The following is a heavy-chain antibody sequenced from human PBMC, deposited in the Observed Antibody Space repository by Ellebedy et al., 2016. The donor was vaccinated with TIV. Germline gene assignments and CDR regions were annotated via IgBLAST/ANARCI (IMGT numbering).Heavy chain of an antibody. D-gene: IGHD1-14*01. CDR2: MNPNSGNI. CDR3: ARRQYWWEPPDY. CDR1: GYTFTNYG. V-gene: IGHV1-8*02. J-gene: IGHJ4*02. Sequence: AASVKVSCKASGYTFTNYGISWVRQATGQGLEWMGWMNPNSGNIGYAQKFQGRVTMTRNTSISTAYLELSSLRSEDTAVYYCARRQYWWEPPDYWGQGTLVTVSS.